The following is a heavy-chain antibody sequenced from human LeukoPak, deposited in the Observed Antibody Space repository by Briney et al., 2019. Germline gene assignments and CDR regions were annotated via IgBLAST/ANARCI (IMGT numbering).Heavy chain of an antibody. Sequence: PGRSLRLSCAASGFTFSSYAMHWVRQAPGKGLEWVAVISYDGSNKYYADSVKGRFTISRDNSKNTVYLQMNSLRVEDTAVYYCARDRDIVLVTAPDYWGQGTLVTVSS. CDR3: ARDRDIVLVTAPDY. J-gene: IGHJ4*02. V-gene: IGHV3-30*04. D-gene: IGHD5-18*01. CDR1: GFTFSSYA. CDR2: ISYDGSNK.